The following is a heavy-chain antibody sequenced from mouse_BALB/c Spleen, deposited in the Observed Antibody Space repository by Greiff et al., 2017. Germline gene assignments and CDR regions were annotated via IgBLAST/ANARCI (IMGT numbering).Heavy chain of an antibody. CDR2: ISSGGSYT. V-gene: IGHV5-6*01. J-gene: IGHJ3*01. CDR3: ARPYYGSSYAWFAY. CDR1: GFTFSSYG. Sequence: EVQGVESGGDLVKPGGSLKLSCAASGFTFSSYGMSWVRQTPDKRLEWVATISSGGSYTYYPDSVKGRFTISRDNAKNTLYLQMSSLKSEDTAMYYCARPYYGSSYAWFAYWGQGTLVTVSA. D-gene: IGHD1-1*01.